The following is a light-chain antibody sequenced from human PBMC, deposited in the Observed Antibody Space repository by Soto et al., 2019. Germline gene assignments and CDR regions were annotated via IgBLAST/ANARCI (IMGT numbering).Light chain of an antibody. Sequence: QPVLTQPPSVSGAPGQRVTISCTGSSSNIGAGFDVHWYQQFPRTAPKLLIYSNNNRPSGVPDRFSVSKSATSASLAITGLQAADEADYYCQSYDSSLSAYVFGSGTKVTVL. V-gene: IGLV1-40*01. CDR3: QSYDSSLSAYV. CDR2: SNN. J-gene: IGLJ1*01. CDR1: SSNIGAGFD.